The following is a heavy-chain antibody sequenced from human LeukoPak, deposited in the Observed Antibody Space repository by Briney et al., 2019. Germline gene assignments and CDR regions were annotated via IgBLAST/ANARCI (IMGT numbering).Heavy chain of an antibody. J-gene: IGHJ6*02. D-gene: IGHD3-10*01. CDR2: IYYSGST. V-gene: IGHV4-59*08. Sequence: SETLSLTCTVSGGSISSYYWSWIRQPPGKGLEWIGYIYYSGSTNYNPSLKSRVTISVDTSKNQFSLKLSSVTAADTAVYYCARTRGGFGDPLGGYYYYGMDVWGQGTTVTVSS. CDR1: GGSISSYY. CDR3: ARTRGGFGDPLGGYYYYGMDV.